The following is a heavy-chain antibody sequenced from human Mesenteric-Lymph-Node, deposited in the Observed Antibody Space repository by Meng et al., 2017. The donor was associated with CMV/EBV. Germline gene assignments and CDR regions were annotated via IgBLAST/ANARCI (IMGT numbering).Heavy chain of an antibody. Sequence: GGSLRLSCAASGFTFSSYSMNWVRQAPGKGLEWVSSISSSSSYIYYADSVKGRFTISRDNAKNSLYLQMNSLRAEDTAVYYCARSPVLLPPAASDAFDVWGQGTLVTVSS. D-gene: IGHD2-2*01. CDR1: GFTFSSYS. V-gene: IGHV3-21*01. CDR3: ARSPVLLPPAASDAFDV. J-gene: IGHJ3*01. CDR2: ISSSSSYI.